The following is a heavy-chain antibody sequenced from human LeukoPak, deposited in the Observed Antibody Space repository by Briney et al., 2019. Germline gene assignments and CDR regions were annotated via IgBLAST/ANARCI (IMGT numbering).Heavy chain of an antibody. CDR1: GYSFTNYW. J-gene: IGHJ4*02. CDR3: ARRIIERYSSSSTGDFDS. Sequence: GESLKISCKGSGYSFTNYWIGWVRQMPGKGLEWMGIIYPGDPDTRYSPSFQGQVTISVDKSISTAYLQWSSLKASDTAMYYCARRIIERYSSSSTGDFDSWGQGTLVTVSS. CDR2: IYPGDPDT. V-gene: IGHV5-51*01. D-gene: IGHD6-6*01.